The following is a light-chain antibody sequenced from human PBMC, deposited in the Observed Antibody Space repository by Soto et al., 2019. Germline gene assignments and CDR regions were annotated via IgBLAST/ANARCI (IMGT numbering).Light chain of an antibody. J-gene: IGKJ2*01. Sequence: DIQMTQSPSSLSASVGDRVTITCRASQDISNYLAWYQQKPGTGPKLLIYAASTLQTGIQSRFSGSGSGTVFTLTINSLQREDVATYYCQKYKSAPNTFGRGTRREIK. CDR3: QKYKSAPNT. V-gene: IGKV1-27*01. CDR2: AAS. CDR1: QDISNY.